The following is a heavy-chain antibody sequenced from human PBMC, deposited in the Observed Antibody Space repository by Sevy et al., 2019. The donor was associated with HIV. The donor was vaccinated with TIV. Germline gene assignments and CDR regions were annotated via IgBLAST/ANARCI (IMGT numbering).Heavy chain of an antibody. J-gene: IGHJ3*02. CDR2: ISGSGGST. CDR3: AKAGLPGAFDI. V-gene: IGHV3-23*01. D-gene: IGHD4-17*01. Sequence: GGSLRLSCAASGFTFSSYAISWVRQAPGKGLEWVSAISGSGGSTYYADSVKGRFTISRDNSKNTRYLQLNGLRAEDTAVYYCAKAGLPGAFDIWGQGTMVTVSS. CDR1: GFTFSSYA.